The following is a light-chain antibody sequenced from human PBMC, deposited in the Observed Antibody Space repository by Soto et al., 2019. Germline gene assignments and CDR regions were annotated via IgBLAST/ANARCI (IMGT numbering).Light chain of an antibody. J-gene: IGKJ5*01. CDR3: QQRSHSIT. Sequence: EIVLTQSPATLSLSPGERATLSCRASQSVSSDLAWYQQKPGQAPRLFVYAASNRATGIPARFSGSGSGTDFTLTIRRLEPEDFAVYYCQQRSHSITFGQGTRLEIK. V-gene: IGKV3-11*01. CDR2: AAS. CDR1: QSVSSD.